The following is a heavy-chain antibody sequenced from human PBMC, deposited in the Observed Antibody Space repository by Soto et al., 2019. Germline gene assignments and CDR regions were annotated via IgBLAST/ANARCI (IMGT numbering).Heavy chain of an antibody. CDR1: GFSFSSSP. CDR2: ISPRGDTI. D-gene: IGHD2-2*01. Sequence: GGSLRLSCTASGFSFSSSPMSWVRQAPGKGLEWVSLISPRGDTIFYADSVKGRFTISRDNSKNTLYLQMNTLRAEDTAVYYCAKDQVSIVVVPAAIPQPYYGMDVWGQGTTVTVSS. CDR3: AKDQVSIVVVPAAIPQPYYGMDV. V-gene: IGHV3-23*01. J-gene: IGHJ6*02.